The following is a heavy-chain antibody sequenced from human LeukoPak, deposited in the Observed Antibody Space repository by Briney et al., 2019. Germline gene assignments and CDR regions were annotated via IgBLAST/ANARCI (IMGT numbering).Heavy chain of an antibody. CDR3: ARDRVRDYDFWSGHEYYFDY. CDR2: IYTSGST. CDR1: GGSISSGSYY. J-gene: IGHJ4*02. V-gene: IGHV4-61*02. D-gene: IGHD3-3*01. Sequence: PSQTLSLTCTVSGGSISSGSYYWSWIRQPAGKGLEWIVRIYTSGSTNYNPSLKSRVTISVDTSKNQFSLKPSSVTAADTAVYYCARDRVRDYDFWSGHEYYFDYWGQGTLVTVSS.